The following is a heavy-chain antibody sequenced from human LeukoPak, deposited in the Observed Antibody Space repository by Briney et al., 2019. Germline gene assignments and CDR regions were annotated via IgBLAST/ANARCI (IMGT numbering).Heavy chain of an antibody. D-gene: IGHD5-12*01. V-gene: IGHV3-23*01. J-gene: IGHJ5*02. CDR2: ISGSGGST. CDR1: GFTFSSYA. Sequence: PGRSLRLSCAAPGFTFSSYAMSWVRQAPGKGLEWVSAISGSGGSTYYADSVKGRFTISRDNSKNTLYLQMNSLRAEDTAVYCCAKGWLVATKPQFDPWGQGTLVTVSS. CDR3: AKGWLVATKPQFDP.